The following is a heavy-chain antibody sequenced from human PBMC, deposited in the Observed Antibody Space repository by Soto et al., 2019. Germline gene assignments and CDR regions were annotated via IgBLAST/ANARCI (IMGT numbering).Heavy chain of an antibody. J-gene: IGHJ5*02. Sequence: GESLKISCKGSEYSFANQWIGWVRQMPGKGLEWVGIISPDTSRTLYSPSLQGQVTISVDKSISTVYLQWNSLKASDTAMYYCTKRLTDVSKPSPWLDPWRQRTLVTVSS. CDR3: TKRLTDVSKPSPWLDP. CDR2: ISPDTSRT. V-gene: IGHV5-51*01. CDR1: EYSFANQW.